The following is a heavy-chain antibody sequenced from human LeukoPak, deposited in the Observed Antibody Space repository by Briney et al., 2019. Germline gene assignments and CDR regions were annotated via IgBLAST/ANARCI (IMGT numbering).Heavy chain of an antibody. V-gene: IGHV3-74*01. J-gene: IGHJ4*02. CDR1: GFTFSDDW. CDR3: ARGYYFDY. Sequence: GGSLRLSCAASGFTFSDDWMHWVRQAPGKGLVWVARINDDGSITTYAESVRGRFTISRDNAKRTLYLQMNSLGVEDTAVYYCARGYYFDYWGQGTLVTVTS. CDR2: INDDGSIT.